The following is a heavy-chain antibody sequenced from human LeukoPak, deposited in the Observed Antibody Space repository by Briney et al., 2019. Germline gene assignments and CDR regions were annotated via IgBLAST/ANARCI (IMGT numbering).Heavy chain of an antibody. CDR3: ARSGSYRARFDY. D-gene: IGHD1-26*01. CDR2: INQDGSEK. CDR1: GFTFSSSW. Sequence: GGSLRLSCAASGFTFSSSWMTWVRQAPGKGLEWVANINQDGSEKYYVDSVKGRFTISRDNAKNSLYLQMNSLRAEDTAVYYCARSGSYRARFDYWGQGTLVTVSS. V-gene: IGHV3-7*04. J-gene: IGHJ4*02.